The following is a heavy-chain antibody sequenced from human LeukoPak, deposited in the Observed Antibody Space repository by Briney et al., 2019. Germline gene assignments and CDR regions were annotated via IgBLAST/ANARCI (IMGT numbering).Heavy chain of an antibody. CDR3: ARLYGSGSYSFDY. D-gene: IGHD3-10*01. Sequence: PGGSLRLSCAASGFTVSSSYMNWVRQAPGKGLEWVSVIYSGGSTYYADSVKGRFTISRDNSKNTLYLQMNNLRAEDTAFYYCARLYGSGSYSFDYWGQGTLVTVSS. CDR1: GFTVSSSY. V-gene: IGHV3-53*01. CDR2: IYSGGST. J-gene: IGHJ4*02.